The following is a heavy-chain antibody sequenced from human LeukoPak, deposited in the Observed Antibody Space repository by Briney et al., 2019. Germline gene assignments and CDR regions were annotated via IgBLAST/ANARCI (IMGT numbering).Heavy chain of an antibody. J-gene: IGHJ4*02. Sequence: GASVKVSCKASGYTFTSYGISWVRQAPGQGLEWMGWISTYNGNTNYAQKFQGRVTMTTDTSTSTVYMELRSLRSDDTAVYYCAESGIAAAGSLDYWGQGTLVTVSS. D-gene: IGHD6-13*01. CDR2: ISTYNGNT. CDR3: AESGIAAAGSLDY. CDR1: GYTFTSYG. V-gene: IGHV1-18*01.